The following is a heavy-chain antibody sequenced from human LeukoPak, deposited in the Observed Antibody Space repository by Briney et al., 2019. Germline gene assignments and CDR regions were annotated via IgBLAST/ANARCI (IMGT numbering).Heavy chain of an antibody. V-gene: IGHV4-39*02. CDR3: ARDFRSEWTCD. J-gene: IGHJ4*02. CDR2: IYYSGST. Sequence: SETLSLTCTVSGGSISSSSYYWGWIRQPPGKGLEWIGSIYYSGSTYYNPSLKSRVTISVDTSKNQFSLKLSSVTAADTAVYYCARDFRSEWTCDWGQGTLVTVSS. D-gene: IGHD3-3*01. CDR1: GGSISSSSYY.